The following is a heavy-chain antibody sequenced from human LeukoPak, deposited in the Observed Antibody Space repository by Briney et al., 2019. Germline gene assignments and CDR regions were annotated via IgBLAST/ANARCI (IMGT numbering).Heavy chain of an antibody. CDR3: ARDDCGDTCYPGGY. V-gene: IGHV1-3*01. J-gene: IGHJ4*02. CDR1: GYTFSRYV. Sequence: ASVKVSCKASGYTFSRYVVHWVRQAPGQRPEWMGWINAGNGGTKYSQNFQGRVTITWDRSANTAHMELSSLTSEDTALYYCARDDCGDTCYPGGYWGQGTLVAVSS. D-gene: IGHD2-21*01. CDR2: INAGNGGT.